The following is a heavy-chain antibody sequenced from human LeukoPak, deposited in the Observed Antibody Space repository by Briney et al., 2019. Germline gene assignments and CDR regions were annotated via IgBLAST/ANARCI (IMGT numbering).Heavy chain of an antibody. CDR3: ARYVTYGSGKYYFDY. CDR2: ISHSGST. CDR1: GDSISSSDHS. Sequence: SETLSLTCTVSGDSISSSDHSWSWIRQPPGEELEWIASISHSGSTYYNPSLKSRVTISVDTSKNQISLRLSSVTAADTAVYFCARYVTYGSGKYYFDYWAQGPELSVSS. V-gene: IGHV4-39*01. D-gene: IGHD3-10*01. J-gene: IGHJ4*02.